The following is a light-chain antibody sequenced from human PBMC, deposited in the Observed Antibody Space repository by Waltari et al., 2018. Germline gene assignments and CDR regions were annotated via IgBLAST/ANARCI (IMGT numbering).Light chain of an antibody. CDR1: TSAVGGYTY. J-gene: IGLJ3*02. CDR2: DVS. Sequence: QSALTQPASVSGSPGQSITISCTGTTSAVGGYTYVSWYQQHPGKPPKLMIYDVSNRPSGVSNRFSGSKSGNTASLTISGLQAEDEADYYCSSYTSSSTLLVFGGGTKLTVL. CDR3: SSYTSSSTLLV. V-gene: IGLV2-14*03.